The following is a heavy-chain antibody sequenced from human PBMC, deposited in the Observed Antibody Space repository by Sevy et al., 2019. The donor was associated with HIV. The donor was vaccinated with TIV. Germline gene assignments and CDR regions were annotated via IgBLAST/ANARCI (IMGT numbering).Heavy chain of an antibody. CDR2: ISYDGSNK. D-gene: IGHD3-3*01. CDR1: GFTFSSYA. J-gene: IGHJ6*02. CDR3: ARDKVGFWSGYYTDYYYYGMDV. Sequence: GGSLRLSCAASGFTFSSYAMHWVRQAPGKGLEWVAVISYDGSNKYYADSVKGGFTISRDNSKNTLYLQMNSLRAEDTAVYYCARDKVGFWSGYYTDYYYYGMDVWGQGTTVTVSS. V-gene: IGHV3-30-3*01.